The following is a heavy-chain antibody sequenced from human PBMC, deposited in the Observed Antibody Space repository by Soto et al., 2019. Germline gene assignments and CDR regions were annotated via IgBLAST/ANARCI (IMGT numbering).Heavy chain of an antibody. CDR1: GVSITKYF. CDR3: ARSIAVAGPFDY. D-gene: IGHD6-19*01. Sequence: ETLSVTCRVSGVSITKYFWSWIRQPPGKGLEWIGFIYHSGITNYNPSLMSRVAISVDTPKNQFSLKLTSVTAADTAVYYCARSIAVAGPFDYWGQGTMVTVSS. V-gene: IGHV4-59*01. CDR2: IYHSGIT. J-gene: IGHJ4*02.